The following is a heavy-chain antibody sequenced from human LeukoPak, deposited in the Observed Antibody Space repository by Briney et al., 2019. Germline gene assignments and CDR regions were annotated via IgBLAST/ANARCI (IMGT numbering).Heavy chain of an antibody. CDR3: SRRGSTSSIGWFDP. CDR2: IFYSGDT. CDR1: GASIRSSTPY. V-gene: IGHV4-39*01. Sequence: PSETMSLTCSVSGASIRSSTPYWAWLRQAPGTGLEWVGSIFYSGDTYYNPSLGSRLTIAVDTSKNQFSLNLASVTASDTGTYFCSRRGSTSSIGWFDPWGQGSPVSVSS. D-gene: IGHD6-19*01. J-gene: IGHJ5*02.